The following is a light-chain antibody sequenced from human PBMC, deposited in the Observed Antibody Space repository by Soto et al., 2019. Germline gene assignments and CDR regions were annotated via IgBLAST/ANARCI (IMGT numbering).Light chain of an antibody. CDR2: DAS. CDR1: QSVSSY. CDR3: QQRQYWPTIT. Sequence: EIVWTQSPATLSLSPGERATLSCRASQSVSSYLAWYQHKPGQAPRLLIYDASNRATGIPARFSGSGSGTDFTPTISSLEPEDFAIYYCQQRQYWPTITFGQGTRLEIK. J-gene: IGKJ5*01. V-gene: IGKV3-11*01.